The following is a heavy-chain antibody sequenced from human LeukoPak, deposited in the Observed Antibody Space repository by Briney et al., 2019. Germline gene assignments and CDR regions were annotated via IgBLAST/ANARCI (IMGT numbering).Heavy chain of an antibody. D-gene: IGHD6-19*01. CDR3: ARRIAGTGTGGYFEP. Sequence: TGGFLRLSCEASGFRFGDFAMSWVRQTPGKGLEWVSGISGSGANTYYAASVKGRFTISRDNAKSSLYLQMNSLRADDTAVYYCARRIAGTGTGGYFEPWGRGTLVSVSS. J-gene: IGHJ2*01. V-gene: IGHV3-23*01. CDR2: ISGSGANT. CDR1: GFRFGDFA.